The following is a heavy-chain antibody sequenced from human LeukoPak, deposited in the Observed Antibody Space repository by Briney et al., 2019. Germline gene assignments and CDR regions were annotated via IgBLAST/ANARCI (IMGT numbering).Heavy chain of an antibody. V-gene: IGHV4-30-4*08. CDR2: IYYSGST. D-gene: IGHD2-2*01. J-gene: IGHJ6*03. CDR3: ASDYCSSTSCSSRGGYYYYYMDV. Sequence: SETLSLTCTVSGGSISSGDYYWSWIRQPPGKGLEWIGYIYYSGSTYYNPSLKSRVTISVDTSKNQFSQKLRSVTAAATAVYYCASDYCSSTSCSSRGGYYYYYMDVWGKGTTVTVSS. CDR1: GGSISSGDYY.